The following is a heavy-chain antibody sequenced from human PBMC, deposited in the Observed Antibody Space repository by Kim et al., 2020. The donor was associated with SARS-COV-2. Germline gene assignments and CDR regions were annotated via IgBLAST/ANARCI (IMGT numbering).Heavy chain of an antibody. J-gene: IGHJ4*02. D-gene: IGHD3-10*01. Sequence: HYVDSVKGRFTISRDNSKNTLYLQMNSLRAEDTAAYYCAKAGGSGSYSFDYWGQGALVTVSS. V-gene: IGHV3-23*03. CDR3: AKAGGSGSYSFDY.